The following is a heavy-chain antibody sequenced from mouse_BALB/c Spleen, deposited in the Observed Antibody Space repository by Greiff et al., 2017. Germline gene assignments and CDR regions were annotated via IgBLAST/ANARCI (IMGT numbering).Heavy chain of an antibody. CDR2: IYPGSGNT. V-gene: IGHV1-77*01. D-gene: IGHD2-1*01. CDR3: ATYGNYVGY. J-gene: IGHJ2*01. CDR1: GYTFTDYY. Sequence: VQLQESGAELARPGASVKLSCKASGYTFTDYYINWVKQRTGQGLEWIGEIYPGSGNTYYNEKFKGKATLTADKSSSTAYMQLSSLTSEDSAVYFCATYGNYVGYWGQGTTLTVSS.